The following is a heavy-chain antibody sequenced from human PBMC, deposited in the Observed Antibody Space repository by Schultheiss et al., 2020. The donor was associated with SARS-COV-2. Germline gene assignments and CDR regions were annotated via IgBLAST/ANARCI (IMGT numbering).Heavy chain of an antibody. CDR3: ARARGSCSRPDCYSADMDV. CDR1: GFTFSSYA. J-gene: IGHJ6*03. D-gene: IGHD2-21*02. CDR2: ISYDGSNK. Sequence: GSLRLSCAASGFTFSSYAMHWVRQAPGKGLEWVAVISYDGSNKYYADSVKGRFTISRENAQNSLYLQMNSLRAGDTAVYYCARARGSCSRPDCYSADMDVWGKGTTVTVSS. V-gene: IGHV3-30*14.